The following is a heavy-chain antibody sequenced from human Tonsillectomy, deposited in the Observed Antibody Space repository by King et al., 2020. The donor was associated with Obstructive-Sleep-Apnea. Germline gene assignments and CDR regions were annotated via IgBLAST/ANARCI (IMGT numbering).Heavy chain of an antibody. Sequence: QVQLQESGPGLLKPSQTLSLTCSVSGDSISRGGYYWTWIRQHPGKGLEWIGYLSYSGRTYYNPALESRLTISIDTSKNHFSMSLRSMTAADTATYYCARVTGGSGSYAFDYWGQGTLVTVSS. D-gene: IGHD3-10*01. CDR3: ARVTGGSGSYAFDY. CDR2: LSYSGRT. V-gene: IGHV4-31*03. CDR1: GDSISRGGYY. J-gene: IGHJ4*02.